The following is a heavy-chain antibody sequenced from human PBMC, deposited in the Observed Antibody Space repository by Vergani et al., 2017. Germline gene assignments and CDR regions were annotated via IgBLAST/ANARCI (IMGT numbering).Heavy chain of an antibody. CDR3: ARVSGSGSDY. D-gene: IGHD5-12*01. CDR1: GFTFSSYA. Sequence: EVQLLESGGGLVQPGGSLRLSCAASGFTFSSYAMNWVRQAPGKGLEWVSSISSSSSYIYYADSVKGRFTISRDNAKNSLYLQMNSLRAEDTAVYYCARVSGSGSDYWGQGTLVTVSS. CDR2: ISSSSSYI. V-gene: IGHV3-21*01. J-gene: IGHJ4*02.